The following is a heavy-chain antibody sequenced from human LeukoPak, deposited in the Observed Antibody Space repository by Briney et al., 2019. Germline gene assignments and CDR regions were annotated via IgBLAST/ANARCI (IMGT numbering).Heavy chain of an antibody. V-gene: IGHV4-59*08. J-gene: IGHJ6*03. CDR2: IYYSGST. D-gene: IGHD6-6*01. Sequence: NPSETLSLTCTVSGGSITGYYWSWIRQPPGKGLEWIGYIYYSGSTNYDPSLKSRVTMSVDTPKNQVSLKLSSVTAADTAVYYCARLTGEQLATVNNRYHYIAVWGKGTAVTVSS. CDR1: GGSITGYY. CDR3: ARLTGEQLATVNNRYHYIAV.